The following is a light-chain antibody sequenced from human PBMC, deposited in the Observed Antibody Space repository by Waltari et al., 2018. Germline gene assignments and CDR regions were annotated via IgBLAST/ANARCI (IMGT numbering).Light chain of an antibody. Sequence: DIQMTQSPSSLSASVGDRVTITCRASQPSTNTLAWFQHKPGNAPKSLIYAASNLQSGVPSRFSASGSRTDFTLTISSLQAEDSGTYYCQQHSDYPLTFGGGTKVEIK. CDR3: QQHSDYPLT. CDR1: QPSTNT. CDR2: AAS. J-gene: IGKJ4*01. V-gene: IGKV1-16*01.